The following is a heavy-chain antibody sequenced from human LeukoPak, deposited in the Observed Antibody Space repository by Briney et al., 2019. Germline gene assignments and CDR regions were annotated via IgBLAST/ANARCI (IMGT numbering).Heavy chain of an antibody. CDR1: GYTFTSYY. CDR3: ATGGFEYGSSYYFDY. CDR2: INPSGGST. D-gene: IGHD6-6*01. V-gene: IGHV1-46*01. Sequence: EASVKVSCKASGYTFTSYYMHWVRQAPGQGLEWMGIINPSGGSTSYAQKFQGRVTMTRDMSTSTVYMELSSLRSEDTAVYYCATGGFEYGSSYYFDYWGQGTLVTVSS. J-gene: IGHJ4*02.